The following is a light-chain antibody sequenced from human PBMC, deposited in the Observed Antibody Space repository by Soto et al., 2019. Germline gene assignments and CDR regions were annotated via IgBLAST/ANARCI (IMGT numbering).Light chain of an antibody. CDR1: SGHSTYA. V-gene: IGLV4-69*01. Sequence: QTVVAQSPSASASLGASVKLTCTLSSGHSTYAIAWHQQQPEKGPRYLMKLNSDGSHTKGDGIPERFSGSSSGAERYLSISSLQSEDEADYYCQSWDTGIHRVFGGGTQLTVL. J-gene: IGLJ2*01. CDR2: LNSDGSH. CDR3: QSWDTGIHRV.